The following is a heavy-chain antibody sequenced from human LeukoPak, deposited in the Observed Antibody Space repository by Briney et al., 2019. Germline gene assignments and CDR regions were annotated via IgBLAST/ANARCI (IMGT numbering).Heavy chain of an antibody. Sequence: GGSLRLSCAASGFTFSSYGMHWVRQAPGKGLEWVAVVSYDGSNKYYADSVKGRFTFSRDNSKNTLYLQMNSLRAEDTAVYYCAKTYSSNWFLPDYWGQGTLVTVSS. CDR1: GFTFSSYG. J-gene: IGHJ4*02. CDR3: AKTYSSNWFLPDY. CDR2: VSYDGSNK. D-gene: IGHD6-13*01. V-gene: IGHV3-30*18.